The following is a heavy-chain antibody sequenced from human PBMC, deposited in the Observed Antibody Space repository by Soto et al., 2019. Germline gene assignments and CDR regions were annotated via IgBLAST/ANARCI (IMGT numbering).Heavy chain of an antibody. CDR3: AREGIRFLDYGMDV. CDR2: ISSSSSYI. Sequence: SCKASGGTFSSYSMNWVRQAPGKGLEWVSSISSSSSYIYYADSVKGRFTISRDNAKNSLYLQMNSLRAEDTAVYYCAREGIRFLDYGMDVWGQGTTVTVSS. CDR1: GGTFSSYS. D-gene: IGHD3-3*01. V-gene: IGHV3-21*01. J-gene: IGHJ6*02.